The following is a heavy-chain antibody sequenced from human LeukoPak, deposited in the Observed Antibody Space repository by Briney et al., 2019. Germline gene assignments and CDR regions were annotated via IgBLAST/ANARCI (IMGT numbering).Heavy chain of an antibody. CDR2: ISAYNGNT. CDR3: ARDREDGSGSYYNDYYYYGMDV. Sequence: ASVKVSCKASGYTFTSYAISWVRQAPGQGLEWMGWISAYNGNTNYAQKLQGRVTMTTDTSTSTAYMELRSLRSDDTAVYYCARDREDGSGSYYNDYYYYGMDVWGQGTTVTVSS. D-gene: IGHD3-10*01. V-gene: IGHV1-18*01. CDR1: GYTFTSYA. J-gene: IGHJ6*02.